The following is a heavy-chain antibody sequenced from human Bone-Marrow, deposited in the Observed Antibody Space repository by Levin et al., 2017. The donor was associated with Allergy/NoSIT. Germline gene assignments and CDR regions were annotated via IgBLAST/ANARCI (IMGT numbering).Heavy chain of an antibody. CDR3: ARGLHYDFWSGYYFYYYGMDV. V-gene: IGHV4-4*02. CDR1: GGSISSSNW. J-gene: IGHJ6*02. D-gene: IGHD3-3*01. CDR2: IYHSGST. Sequence: NSSETLSLTCAVSGGSISSSNWWSWVRQPPGKGLEWIGEIYHSGSTNYNPSLKSRVTISVDKSKNQFSLKLSSVTAADTAVYYCARGLHYDFWSGYYFYYYGMDVWGQGTTVTVSS.